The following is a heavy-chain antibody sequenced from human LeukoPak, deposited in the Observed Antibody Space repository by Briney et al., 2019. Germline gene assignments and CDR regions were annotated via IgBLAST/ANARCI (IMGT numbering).Heavy chain of an antibody. Sequence: SGGSLRLSCAASGFTVSSNYMSWVRQAPGKGLEWVSVIYSGGSTYYADSVKGRFTISRDNSKNTLYLQMNSLRAEDTAVYYCARSNTANYDSSGYYPRYYYCYYMDVWGKGTTVTVSS. CDR3: ARSNTANYDSSGYYPRYYYCYYMDV. CDR1: GFTVSSNY. V-gene: IGHV3-53*01. J-gene: IGHJ6*03. CDR2: IYSGGST. D-gene: IGHD3-22*01.